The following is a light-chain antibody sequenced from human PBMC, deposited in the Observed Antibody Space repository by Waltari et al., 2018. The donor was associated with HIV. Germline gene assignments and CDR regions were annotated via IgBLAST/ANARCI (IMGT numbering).Light chain of an antibody. J-gene: IGKJ1*01. CDR2: KAS. CDR3: QQYNSYPWT. V-gene: IGKV1-5*03. CDR1: QSISSW. Sequence: DIQMTQSPSTLSASIGDRVTITCRASQSISSWLARYQQKPGKAPDLLIYKASTLESGVPSRFSGSGSGTEFTLTISSLQPDDFATYYCQQYNSYPWTFGQGTKVEIK.